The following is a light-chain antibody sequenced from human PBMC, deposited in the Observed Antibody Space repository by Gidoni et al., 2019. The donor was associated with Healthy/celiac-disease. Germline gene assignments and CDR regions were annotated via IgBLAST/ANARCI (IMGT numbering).Light chain of an antibody. CDR1: QSVSSSY. CDR3: QQYGSSPVT. Sequence: EIVLTQSPGTLSLSLGKRATLSCRANQSVSSSYLAWYQQKPGQAPMLLIYGASSRATGIPDRFSGSGSGTDFTLTISRLEPEDFAVYYCQQYGSSPVTFGPGTKVDIK. CDR2: GAS. J-gene: IGKJ3*01. V-gene: IGKV3-20*01.